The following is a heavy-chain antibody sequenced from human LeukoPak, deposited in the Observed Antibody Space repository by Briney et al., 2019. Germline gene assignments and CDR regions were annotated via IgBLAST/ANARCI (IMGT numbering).Heavy chain of an antibody. D-gene: IGHD2-2*01. V-gene: IGHV1-18*01. CDR2: ISAYNGNT. J-gene: IGHJ3*02. Sequence: GASVKVSCKPSGYTFTSYGISWVRQAPGQGVEWMGWISAYNGNTNYAQKLQGRVTMTTDTSTSTAYMELRSLRSDDTAVYYCARRAYCSSTSCPQTSAFDIWGQGTMVTVSS. CDR1: GYTFTSYG. CDR3: ARRAYCSSTSCPQTSAFDI.